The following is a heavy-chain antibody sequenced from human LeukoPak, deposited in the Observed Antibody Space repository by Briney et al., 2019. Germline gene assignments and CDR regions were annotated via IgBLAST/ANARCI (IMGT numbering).Heavy chain of an antibody. CDR3: ASSLGPHSGWYDY. V-gene: IGHV3-48*01. CDR1: GFTFSSYS. CDR2: ISSSSSTM. D-gene: IGHD6-19*01. J-gene: IGHJ4*02. Sequence: GGSLRLSCAASGFTFSSYSMNWVRQAPGKGLEWVSYISSSSSTMYYADSVKGRFTISRDNAKNSLYLQMNSLRAEDTAVYYCASSLGPHSGWYDYWGQGTLVTVSS.